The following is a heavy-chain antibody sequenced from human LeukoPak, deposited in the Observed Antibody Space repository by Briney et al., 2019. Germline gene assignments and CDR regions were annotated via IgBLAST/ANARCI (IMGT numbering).Heavy chain of an antibody. CDR2: ISSSSSYT. J-gene: IGHJ5*02. V-gene: IGHV3-11*06. D-gene: IGHD2-2*01. CDR1: GFTFSDYY. CDR3: ARQSSWWFDP. Sequence: GGSLRLSLAASGFTFSDYYMSWIRQPPGKGLEWVSYISSSSSYTNYADSVKGRFTISRDNAKNSLYLQMNSLRAEDTAVYYCARQSSWWFDPWGQGTLVTVSS.